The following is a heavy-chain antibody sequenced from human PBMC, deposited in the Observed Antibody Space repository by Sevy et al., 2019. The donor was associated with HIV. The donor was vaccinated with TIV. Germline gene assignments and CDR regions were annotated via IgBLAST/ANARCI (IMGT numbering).Heavy chain of an antibody. CDR3: TTGHGSVAY. CDR1: GLGFTNAW. V-gene: IGHV3-15*01. CDR2: IKSRSDGGTT. Sequence: GGSLRLSCAASGLGFTNAWMSWVRQAPGKGLEWVGRIKSRSDGGTTDFAAPVKGRFIISRDDSKNTLYLQMNSLKTEDTDVYYCTTGHGSVAYWGQGTLVTVSS. J-gene: IGHJ4*02. D-gene: IGHD3-10*01.